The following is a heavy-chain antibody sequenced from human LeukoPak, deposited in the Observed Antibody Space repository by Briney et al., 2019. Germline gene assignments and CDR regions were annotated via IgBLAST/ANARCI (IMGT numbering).Heavy chain of an antibody. CDR3: AKDRDNYGDSHDGNY. Sequence: PGGSLGLSCAASGFTFSSFAMSWVRQAPGKGLEWVSGISGSGGSTYYADSVKGRFTISRDNSKNTLYLQMNSLRAEDTAVYYCAKDRDNYGDSHDGNYWGQGTLVTVSS. J-gene: IGHJ4*02. CDR1: GFTFSSFA. V-gene: IGHV3-23*01. D-gene: IGHD4-17*01. CDR2: ISGSGGST.